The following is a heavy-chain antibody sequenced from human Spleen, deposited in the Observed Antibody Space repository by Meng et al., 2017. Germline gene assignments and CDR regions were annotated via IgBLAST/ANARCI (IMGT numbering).Heavy chain of an antibody. D-gene: IGHD1-26*01. CDR3: AKEAQVGAAIDY. V-gene: IGHV3-38-3*01. Sequence: GESLKISCAASGFTVSSNEMSWVRQAPGKGLEWVSFISGDSTYYADSVKGRFTISRDNSKNTLYLQMNSLRAEDTAVYYCAKEAQVGAAIDYWGQGTLVTVSS. J-gene: IGHJ4*02. CDR1: GFTVSSNE. CDR2: ISGDST.